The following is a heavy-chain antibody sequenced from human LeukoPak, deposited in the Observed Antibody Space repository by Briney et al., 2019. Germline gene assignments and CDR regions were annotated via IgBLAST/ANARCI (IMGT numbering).Heavy chain of an antibody. CDR2: INPNSGGT. D-gene: IGHD4-17*01. CDR3: ARGRMTTATHDAFDI. V-gene: IGHV1-2*02. J-gene: IGHJ3*02. Sequence: ASVKVSCKASGYTFTSYDINWVRQATGQGLEWMGWINPNSGGTNYAQKFQGRVTMTRDTSISTAYMELSRLRSDDTAVYYCARGRMTTATHDAFDIWGQGTMVTVSS. CDR1: GYTFTSYD.